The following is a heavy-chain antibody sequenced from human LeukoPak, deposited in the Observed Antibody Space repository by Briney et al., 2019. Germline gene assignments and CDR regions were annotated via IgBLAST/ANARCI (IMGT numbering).Heavy chain of an antibody. CDR1: GGTFSSYA. CDR3: ALQGGYYYDTDY. D-gene: IGHD3-22*01. J-gene: IGHJ4*02. V-gene: IGHV1-69*13. CDR2: IIPIFGTA. Sequence: ASVKVSCKASGGTFSSYAISWVRQAPGQGLEWMGGIIPIFGTANYAQKFQGRVTITADESTSTAYMELSSLRSEDTAVYYCALQGGYYYDTDYWGQGTLVTVSS.